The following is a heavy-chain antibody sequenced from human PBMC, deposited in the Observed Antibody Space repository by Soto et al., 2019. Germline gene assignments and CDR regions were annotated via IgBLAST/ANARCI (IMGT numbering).Heavy chain of an antibody. J-gene: IGHJ4*02. Sequence: SETLSLTCAVYGGSFSGYYWSWIRQPPGKGLEWIGEINHSGSTNYNPSLKSRVTISVDTSKNQFSLKLSSVTAADTAVYYCARSPWRGRIAAAATDYWGQGTLVTVSS. CDR2: INHSGST. CDR3: ARSPWRGRIAAAATDY. CDR1: GGSFSGYY. D-gene: IGHD6-13*01. V-gene: IGHV4-34*01.